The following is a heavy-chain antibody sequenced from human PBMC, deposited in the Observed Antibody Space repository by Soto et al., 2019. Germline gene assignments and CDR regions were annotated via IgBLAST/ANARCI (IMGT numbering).Heavy chain of an antibody. V-gene: IGHV3-30*04. D-gene: IGHD2-2*02. CDR2: ISYDGSNK. Sequence: PGGSLRLSCAASGFTFSSYAMHWVRQAPGKGLEWVAVISYDGSNKYYADSVKGRFTISRDNSKNTLYLQMNSLRAEDTAVYYCAKGHHTLVDVWGQGTTVTVSS. CDR1: GFTFSSYA. J-gene: IGHJ6*02. CDR3: AKGHHTLVDV.